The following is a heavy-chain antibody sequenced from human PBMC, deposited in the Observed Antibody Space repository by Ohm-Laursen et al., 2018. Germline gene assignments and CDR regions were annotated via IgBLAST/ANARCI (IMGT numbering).Heavy chain of an antibody. CDR1: GFTFTSHW. Sequence: CAASGFTFTSHWMHWVRQAPGKGLVWVSSINSDGRVTNYADSVKGRYTISRDNAYSTLYLQMKSLRVEDTSVYYCVRDRRLRSYAFDLWGLGTRVTVSS. V-gene: IGHV3-74*01. CDR2: INSDGRVT. CDR3: VRDRRLRSYAFDL. D-gene: IGHD4-17*01. J-gene: IGHJ3*01.